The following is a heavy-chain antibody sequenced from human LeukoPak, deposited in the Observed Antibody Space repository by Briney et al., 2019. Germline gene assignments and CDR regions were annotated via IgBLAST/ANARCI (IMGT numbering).Heavy chain of an antibody. Sequence: PSETLSLTCTVSGGSISSYYWSWIRQPPGKGLEWIGYIYYSGSTYYNPSLKSRVTISVDTSKNQFSLKLSSVTAADTAVYYCAREGITTSLPHFDYWGQGTLVTVSS. CDR2: IYYSGST. D-gene: IGHD3-16*02. CDR1: GGSISSYY. CDR3: AREGITTSLPHFDY. J-gene: IGHJ4*02. V-gene: IGHV4-59*12.